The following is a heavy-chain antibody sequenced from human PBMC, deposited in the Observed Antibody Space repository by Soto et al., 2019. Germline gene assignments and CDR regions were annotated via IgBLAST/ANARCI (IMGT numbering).Heavy chain of an antibody. Sequence: GESLKISCKGSGYSFTNYWIGWVRQMPGKGLEWMGLIYPGDSDIRYSPSFQGLVTISADNSISTAYLQWSSLKASDTAMYYCARGRGSGSYYFYAMDVWGQGTTVTVSS. CDR1: GYSFTNYW. V-gene: IGHV5-51*01. CDR2: IYPGDSDI. CDR3: ARGRGSGSYYFYAMDV. D-gene: IGHD3-10*01. J-gene: IGHJ6*02.